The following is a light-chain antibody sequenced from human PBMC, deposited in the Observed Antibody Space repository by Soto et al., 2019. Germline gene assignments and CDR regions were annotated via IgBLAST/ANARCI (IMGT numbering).Light chain of an antibody. J-gene: IGKJ1*01. CDR1: QSVSSN. V-gene: IGKV3-15*01. Sequence: EIVMTQSPGTLSVSPGERATLSCRASQSVSSNLAWYQHKPGQAPRLLIYGASTRATGISARFSGSGSGTEFTLTISSLQSEDFAVYYCQQYGSSSWTFGQGTKVDIK. CDR2: GAS. CDR3: QQYGSSSWT.